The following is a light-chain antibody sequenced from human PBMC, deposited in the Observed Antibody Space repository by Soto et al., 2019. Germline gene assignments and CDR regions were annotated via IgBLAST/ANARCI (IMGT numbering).Light chain of an antibody. V-gene: IGKV3-11*01. CDR1: LSISNS. CDR2: EAS. CDR3: QQYDSSPRT. J-gene: IGKJ1*01. Sequence: EIFLTQSPATLSLSRWERATLSCRASLSISNSLAWYQQKPGQAPRLLIYEASNRATGIPARFSGSGSGTDFTLTISRLEPEDFAVYYCQQYDSSPRTFGQGTKVDIK.